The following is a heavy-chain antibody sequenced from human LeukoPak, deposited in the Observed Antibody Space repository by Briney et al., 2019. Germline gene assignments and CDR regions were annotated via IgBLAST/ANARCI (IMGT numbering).Heavy chain of an antibody. CDR3: ARLTTPDAFDI. J-gene: IGHJ3*02. CDR2: MNPNSGNT. V-gene: IGHV1-8*01. Sequence: ASVKVSCKASGYTFTSYDINWVRQAAGQGLEWMGWMNPNSGNTGYAQKFQGRVTMTRNTSISTAYMELSSLSSEDTAVYYCARLTTPDAFDIWGQGTMVTVSS. CDR1: GYTFTSYD. D-gene: IGHD4-17*01.